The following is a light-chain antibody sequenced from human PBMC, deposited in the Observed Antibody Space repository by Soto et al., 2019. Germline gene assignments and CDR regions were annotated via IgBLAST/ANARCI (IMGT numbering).Light chain of an antibody. Sequence: EIVLTQSPATLSLSPWETATLSCRASQSVSGYIGWYQQKPGQAPRLLIYADSNRATGIPARFSGSGSGTEFTLTISSLQSEDFAVYYCQQRSNWPPFTFGQGTRLEIK. V-gene: IGKV3-11*01. J-gene: IGKJ5*01. CDR2: ADS. CDR1: QSVSGY. CDR3: QQRSNWPPFT.